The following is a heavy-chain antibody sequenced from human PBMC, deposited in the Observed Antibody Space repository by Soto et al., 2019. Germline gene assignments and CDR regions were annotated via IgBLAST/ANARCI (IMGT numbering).Heavy chain of an antibody. D-gene: IGHD2-21*02. CDR3: ARVRCGGDCYPGVYYYYGMDV. CDR1: GFDVMSNY. Sequence: PGGSLRLSCVASGFDVMSNYMTWVRKAPGKGLEWVSIIHSGGKTDYVDSVKGRFTISRDNSKNTVYLQMDSLRAEDTAVYYCARVRCGGDCYPGVYYYYGMDVWGQGTTVTVSS. J-gene: IGHJ6*02. V-gene: IGHV3-53*01. CDR2: IHSGGKT.